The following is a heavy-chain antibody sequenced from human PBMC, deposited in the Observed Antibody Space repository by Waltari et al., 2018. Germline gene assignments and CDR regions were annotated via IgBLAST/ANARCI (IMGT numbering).Heavy chain of an antibody. V-gene: IGHV1-69*12. D-gene: IGHD4-17*01. CDR2: LIPIFGTA. Sequence: QVQLVQSGAEVKKPGSSVKVSCKASGGTFSSYAISWVRQAPGQGLEWMGGLIPIFGTANYAQKCQGRVTITADESTSTAYMELSSLRSEDTAVYYCARHPSPFYGDGAFDIWGQGTMVTVSS. J-gene: IGHJ3*02. CDR3: ARHPSPFYGDGAFDI. CDR1: GGTFSSYA.